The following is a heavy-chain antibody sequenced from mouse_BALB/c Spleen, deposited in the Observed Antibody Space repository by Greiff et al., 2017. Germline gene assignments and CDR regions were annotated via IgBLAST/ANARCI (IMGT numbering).Heavy chain of an antibody. V-gene: IGHV2-9*02. Sequence: QVQLKESGPGLVAPSQSLSITCTVSGFSLTSYGVHWVRQPPGKGPEWLGVIWAGGSTNYNSALMSRLSISKDNSKSQVFLKMNSLQTDDTAMYYCARDRGWASWCAYWGQGTLVTVSA. CDR1: GFSLTSYG. CDR2: IWAGGST. J-gene: IGHJ3*01. CDR3: ARDRGWASWCAY. D-gene: IGHD3-3*01.